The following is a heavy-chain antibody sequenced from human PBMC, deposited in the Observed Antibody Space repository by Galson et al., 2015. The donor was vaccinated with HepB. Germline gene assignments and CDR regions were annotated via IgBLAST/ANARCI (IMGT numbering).Heavy chain of an antibody. D-gene: IGHD1-26*01. CDR3: AKDVGSTTGYYMDV. CDR2: ISWNSGSI. J-gene: IGHJ6*03. V-gene: IGHV3-9*01. Sequence: SLRLSCAASGFTFDDYAMHWVRQAPGKGLEWVSGISWNSGSIGYADSVKGRFTISRDNAKSSLYLQMNSLRAEDTALYYCAKDVGSTTGYYMDVWGKGTTVTVSS. CDR1: GFTFDDYA.